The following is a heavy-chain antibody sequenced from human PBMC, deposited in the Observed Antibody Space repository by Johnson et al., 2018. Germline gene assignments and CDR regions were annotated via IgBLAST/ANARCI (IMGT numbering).Heavy chain of an antibody. CDR3: ARAYGTTLPIGAFDI. D-gene: IGHD1-7*01. J-gene: IGHJ3*02. Sequence: VQLQESGGGLVQPGGSLRLSCAASGFTFSSYWMHWDRQAPGKGLVWVSRISLHGSSTNYADSVKARFPISRDSAKNTLYLQMNRLSAEDTAVYYWARAYGTTLPIGAFDIWGQGTMVTVSS. CDR2: ISLHGSST. V-gene: IGHV3-74*01. CDR1: GFTFSSYW.